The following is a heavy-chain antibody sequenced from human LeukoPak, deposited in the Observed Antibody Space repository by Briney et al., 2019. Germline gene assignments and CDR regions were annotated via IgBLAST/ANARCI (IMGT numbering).Heavy chain of an antibody. D-gene: IGHD6-13*01. CDR3: ARDQAAGTGFFGFDY. V-gene: IGHV1-18*01. CDR1: GYTFTSYG. CDR2: ISAYNGNT. Sequence: ASVKVSCKASGYTFTSYGISWVRQAPGQGLEWMGWISAYNGNTNYAQKLQGRVTMTTDTSTGTAYMELRSLRSDDTAVYYCARDQAAGTGFFGFDYWGQGTRVTVSS. J-gene: IGHJ4*02.